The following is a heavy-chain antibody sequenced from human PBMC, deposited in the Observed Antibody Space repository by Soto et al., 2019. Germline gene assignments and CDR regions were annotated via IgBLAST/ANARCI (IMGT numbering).Heavy chain of an antibody. J-gene: IGHJ4*02. CDR3: AKDLGATWDDY. V-gene: IGHV3-7*01. CDR2: IKQDGSNK. D-gene: IGHD1-26*01. CDR1: GFTFSNYW. Sequence: GGSLRLSCAASGFTFSNYWMSWVRQAPGKGLEWVANIKQDGSNKYYADSVKGRFTISRDNSKNTLYLQMNSLRAEDTAVYYCAKDLGATWDDYWGQGTLVTVSS.